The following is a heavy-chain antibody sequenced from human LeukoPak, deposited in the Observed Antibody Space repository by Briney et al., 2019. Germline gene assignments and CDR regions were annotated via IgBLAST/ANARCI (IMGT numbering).Heavy chain of an antibody. Sequence: SETLSLTCAGYGGSFSGYYWSWIRQPPGKGLEWIGEINHSGSTNYNPSLKSRVTISVDTSKNQFSLKLSSVTAADTAVYYCARGNPPSAANYGSGSYPFDYWGQGTLVTVSS. CDR2: INHSGST. D-gene: IGHD3-10*01. CDR1: GGSFSGYY. V-gene: IGHV4-34*01. CDR3: ARGNPPSAANYGSGSYPFDY. J-gene: IGHJ4*02.